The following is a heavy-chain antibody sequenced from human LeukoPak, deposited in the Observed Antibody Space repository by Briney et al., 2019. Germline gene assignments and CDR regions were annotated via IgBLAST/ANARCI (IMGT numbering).Heavy chain of an antibody. V-gene: IGHV4-39*07. D-gene: IGHD2-15*01. CDR2: IYYSGTT. CDR1: GGSISSSNYF. CDR3: ANVWGVVVAARF. Sequence: SETLSLTCTVSGGSISSSNYFWGWIRQSPGKGLEWTGTIYYSGTTYYNPSLKSRVTISIDMSKNHFSLNLNSVTAADTAVYYCANVWGVVVAARFWGKGTTVSISS. J-gene: IGHJ6*04.